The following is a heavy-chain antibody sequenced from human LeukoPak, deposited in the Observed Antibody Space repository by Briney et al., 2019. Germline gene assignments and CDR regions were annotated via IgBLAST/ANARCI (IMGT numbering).Heavy chain of an antibody. Sequence: ASVKVSCKASGYTFTSYGICWVRQAPGQGLEWMGWINPNSGGTNYAQKFQGRVTMTRDTSISTAYMELSRLRSDDTAVYYCARGIFGVVNWGQGTLVTVSS. CDR1: GYTFTSYG. V-gene: IGHV1-2*02. J-gene: IGHJ4*02. D-gene: IGHD3-3*02. CDR3: ARGIFGVVN. CDR2: INPNSGGT.